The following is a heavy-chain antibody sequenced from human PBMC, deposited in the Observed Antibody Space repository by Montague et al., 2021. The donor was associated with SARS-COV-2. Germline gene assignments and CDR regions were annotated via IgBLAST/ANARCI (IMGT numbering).Heavy chain of an antibody. J-gene: IGHJ4*02. CDR3: SSSTGGTGWLVL. V-gene: IGHV3-23*01. CDR2: ISGSGFTT. Sequence: SLRLSCAASGFTFSSYAMTWVRQAPGKGLEWVSAISGSGFTTYYADSVKGRFTISRDDAKNSLYLQMNSLRAEDTAVYYCSSSTGGTGWLVLWGQGTLVTVSS. D-gene: IGHD6-19*01. CDR1: GFTFSSYA.